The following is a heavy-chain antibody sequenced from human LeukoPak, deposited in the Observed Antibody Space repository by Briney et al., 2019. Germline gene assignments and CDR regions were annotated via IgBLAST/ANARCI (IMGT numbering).Heavy chain of an antibody. J-gene: IGHJ4*02. CDR2: IKSKSDGGTT. CDR3: LTDLRSRYRQTAASLIDY. D-gene: IGHD2-2*01. V-gene: IGHV3-15*01. Sequence: PGGSLRLSCSASGFTFSRAWMTWVRQAPGKGLEWVGQIKSKSDGGTTDYAAPVEGRFTISRDDSKNTLYLQMSSLRTEDTAVYYCLTDLRSRYRQTAASLIDYWGQGTLVTVSS. CDR1: GFTFSRAW.